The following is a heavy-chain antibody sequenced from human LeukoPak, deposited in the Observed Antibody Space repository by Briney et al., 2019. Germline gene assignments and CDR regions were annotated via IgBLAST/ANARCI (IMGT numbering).Heavy chain of an antibody. D-gene: IGHD1-1*01. CDR3: ARPGHSYYYMDV. CDR2: IYYSGTT. J-gene: IGHJ6*03. CDR1: GGSISSSRYY. V-gene: IGHV4-39*02. Sequence: SETLSLTCTVSGGSISSSRYYWGWIRQPPGKGLEWVGTIYYSGTTYYNPSLKSRVTISADTSKNHFSLKLSSVTAAATAVYYCARPGHSYYYMDVWGKGTTVTVSS.